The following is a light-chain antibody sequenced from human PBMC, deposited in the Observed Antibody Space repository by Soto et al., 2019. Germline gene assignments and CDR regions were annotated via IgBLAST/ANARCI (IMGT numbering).Light chain of an antibody. V-gene: IGLV4-60*02. Sequence: QPVLTQSSSASASLGSSVKLTCTLSSGHSSYIIAWHQQQPGKAPRYLMKLEGSGSYNKGSGVPDRFSGSSSGADRYLTISTLPFEDEADYYCETWDFNTRVFGGGTKVTVL. CDR2: LEGSGSY. J-gene: IGLJ3*02. CDR3: ETWDFNTRV. CDR1: SGHSSYI.